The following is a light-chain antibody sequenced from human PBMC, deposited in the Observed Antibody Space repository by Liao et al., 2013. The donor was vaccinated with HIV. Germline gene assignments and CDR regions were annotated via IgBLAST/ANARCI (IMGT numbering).Light chain of an antibody. CDR1: NIGDKG. CDR2: YDK. J-gene: IGLJ3*02. V-gene: IGLV3-21*01. Sequence: SYELTQPPSVSVAPGKTARITCGGDNIGDKGVHWYQQKPGQAPTLVIFYDKNRPSGIPERFSGSNPGITATLTISRVEAGDEADYYCQVWDNNHDHLGVVFGGGTKLTVL. CDR3: QVWDNNHDHLGVV.